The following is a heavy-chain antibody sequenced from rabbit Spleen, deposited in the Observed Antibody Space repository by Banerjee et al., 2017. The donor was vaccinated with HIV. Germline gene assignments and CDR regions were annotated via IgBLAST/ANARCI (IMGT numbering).Heavy chain of an antibody. CDR3: TRDDGSGHYIDGYFNL. CDR2: IYPGSSTST. J-gene: IGHJ4*01. Sequence: QQQLEESGGGLVKPGASLTLTCTASGFSFSGNYRICWVHQAPGKGLECGACIYPGSSTSTYYANWAKGRLTISKASSTTVTLQVTSLTAADTATYFCTRDDGSGHYIDGYFNLWGPGTLVT. CDR1: GFSFSGNYR. D-gene: IGHD1-1*01. V-gene: IGHV1S45*01.